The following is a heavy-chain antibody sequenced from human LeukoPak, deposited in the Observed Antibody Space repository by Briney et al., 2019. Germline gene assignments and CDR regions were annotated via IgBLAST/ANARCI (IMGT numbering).Heavy chain of an antibody. D-gene: IGHD6-19*01. CDR2: MHAKENT. J-gene: IGHJ6*02. V-gene: IGHV3-53*01. CDR1: EFSVTTHY. CDR3: AKLGNSSGWPYYYYYYGMDV. Sequence: GGSLRLSCEASEFSVTTHYMSWVRQAPGRGLEWVSVMHAKENTYYAKSVKGRFTISRDTSKNTLYLQMNSLRAEDTAVYYCAKLGNSSGWPYYYYYYGMDVWGQGTTVTVSS.